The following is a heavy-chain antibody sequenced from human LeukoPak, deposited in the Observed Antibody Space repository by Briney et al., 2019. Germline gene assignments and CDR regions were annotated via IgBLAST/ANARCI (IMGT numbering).Heavy chain of an antibody. Sequence: ASVKVSCKASGYTFTGYYMHWVRQAPGQGLEWMGWINPNSGGTNYAQKFQGRVTMTRDTSISTAYMELSRLRSDDTAVYYCARDPLGYSYFDYWGQGTLVTVSS. CDR2: INPNSGGT. J-gene: IGHJ4*02. CDR1: GYTFTGYY. D-gene: IGHD5-18*01. CDR3: ARDPLGYSYFDY. V-gene: IGHV1-2*02.